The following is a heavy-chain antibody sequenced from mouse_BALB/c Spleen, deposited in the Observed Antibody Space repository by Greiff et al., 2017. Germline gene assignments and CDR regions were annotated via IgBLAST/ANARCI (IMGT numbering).Heavy chain of an antibody. Sequence: EVQRVESGGGLVQPGGSRKLSRAASGFTFSSFGMHWVRQAPEKGLEWVAYISSGSSTIYYADTVKGRFTISRDNPKNTLFLQMTSLRSEDTAMYYCARWGGNYAMDYWGQGTSVTVSA. J-gene: IGHJ4*01. V-gene: IGHV5-17*02. CDR2: ISSGSSTI. CDR1: GFTFSSFG. CDR3: ARWGGNYAMDY.